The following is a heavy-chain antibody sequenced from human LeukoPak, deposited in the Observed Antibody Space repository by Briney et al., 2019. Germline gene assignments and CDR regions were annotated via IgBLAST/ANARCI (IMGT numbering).Heavy chain of an antibody. D-gene: IGHD1-20*01. V-gene: IGHV3-30*18. CDR2: ISYDGSNK. Sequence: GGSLRLSCAASGFTFSSYGMHWVRQAPGKGLEWVAVISYDGSNKYYADSVKGRFTISRDNSKNTLYLQMNSLRAEDTAVYYCANDYNNWNQWTELPSGVDYWGQGTLVTVSS. CDR1: GFTFSSYG. CDR3: ANDYNNWNQWTELPSGVDY. J-gene: IGHJ4*02.